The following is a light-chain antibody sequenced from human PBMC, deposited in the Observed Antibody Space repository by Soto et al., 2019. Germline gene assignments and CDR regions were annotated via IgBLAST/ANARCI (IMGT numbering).Light chain of an antibody. J-gene: IGKJ4*01. CDR3: QQYDNLPLT. V-gene: IGKV1-33*01. CDR1: QDISTY. Sequence: DIQMTQSPSSLSASAGDRVTLTCQASQDISTYLNWYQQKPGKAPKLLIYDASNLETGVPSRFSGSGSGTDFTFTISSLQPEDIATYYCQQYDNLPLTFGGATKLEIK. CDR2: DAS.